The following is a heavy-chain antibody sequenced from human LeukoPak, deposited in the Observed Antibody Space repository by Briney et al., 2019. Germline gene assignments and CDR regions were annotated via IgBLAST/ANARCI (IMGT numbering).Heavy chain of an antibody. CDR3: ARDPRILWFGESNWFDP. J-gene: IGHJ5*02. Sequence: ASVKVSCKASGYTFTSYAMHWVRQAPGQRLEWMGWINAGNGNTKYSQKFQGRVTITRDTSASTAYMELSSLRSKDTAVYYCARDPRILWFGESNWFDPWGQGTLVTVSS. CDR1: GYTFTSYA. D-gene: IGHD3-10*01. V-gene: IGHV1-3*01. CDR2: INAGNGNT.